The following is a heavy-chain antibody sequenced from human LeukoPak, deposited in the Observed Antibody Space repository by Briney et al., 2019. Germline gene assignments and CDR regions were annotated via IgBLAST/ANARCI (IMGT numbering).Heavy chain of an antibody. V-gene: IGHV4-61*02. CDR1: GGSVSSGRYY. CDR3: ARETTLGPTSRMDV. Sequence: PSQTLSLTCSVSGGSVSSGRYYWTWIRQPAGMGLEWIGRFYTSGSTNYNPSLESRVTISIDTSKNQFSLKLSSVTAADTAVYYCARETTLGPTSRMDVWGKGTTVTVSS. J-gene: IGHJ6*04. CDR2: FYTSGST. D-gene: IGHD1-26*01.